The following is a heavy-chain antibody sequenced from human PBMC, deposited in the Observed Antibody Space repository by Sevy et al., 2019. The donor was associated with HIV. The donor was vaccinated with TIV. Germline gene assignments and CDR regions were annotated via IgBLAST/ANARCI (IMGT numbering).Heavy chain of an antibody. V-gene: IGHV1-46*01. CDR3: ARTLVSGGTIDY. J-gene: IGHJ4*02. CDR1: GYAFTGYS. D-gene: IGHD2-8*02. Sequence: ASVKVSCKTSGYAFTGYSIHWVRQAPGQGLEWMGIIDPSDGSTHYAQKFQGRVIMSTDTSTTTVYMELTSLRSEDTDVYSCARTLVSGGTIDYWGQGTLVTVSS. CDR2: IDPSDGST.